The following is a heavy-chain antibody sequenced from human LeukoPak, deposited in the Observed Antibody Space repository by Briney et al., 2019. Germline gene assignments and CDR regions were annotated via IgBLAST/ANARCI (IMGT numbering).Heavy chain of an antibody. J-gene: IGHJ1*01. V-gene: IGHV3-23*01. CDR3: SKPPPIRYPLIAPEQH. D-gene: IGHD2-2*01. CDR2: ISGSGGST. Sequence: GGSLRLSCAASGFTFSSYAMSWVRQAPGKGLEWVSAISGSGGSTYYADSVKGRFTISRDNSKNTLYLQMNSLRAEDTAVYYCSKPPPIRYPLIAPEQHWGQGTLVTVSS. CDR1: GFTFSSYA.